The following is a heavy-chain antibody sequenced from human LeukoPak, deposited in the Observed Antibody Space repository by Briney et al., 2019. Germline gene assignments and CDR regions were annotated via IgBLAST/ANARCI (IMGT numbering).Heavy chain of an antibody. CDR3: ARGVAVAGPDYYYYYYMDV. CDR2: IIPIFGTA. V-gene: IGHV1-69*06. CDR1: GGTFSSYA. D-gene: IGHD6-19*01. J-gene: IGHJ6*03. Sequence: GASVKVSCKASGGTFSSYAISWVRQAPGQGLEWMGGIIPIFGTANYAQKFQGRVTITADKSTSTAYMELSSLRSEDTAVYYCARGVAVAGPDYYYYYYMDVWGKGTTVTVSS.